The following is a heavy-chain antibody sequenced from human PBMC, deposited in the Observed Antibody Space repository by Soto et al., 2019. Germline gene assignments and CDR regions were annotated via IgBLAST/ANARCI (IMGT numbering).Heavy chain of an antibody. D-gene: IGHD3-22*01. CDR3: ARDRLPMVVVVMGWFDP. Sequence: GGSLRLSCAASGFSFRDYYMSWIRQAPGKGLEWISYISGSGNTIYYADSVKGRFIISRDNAKNSLFLQMNSLRADDTAVYYCARDRLPMVVVVMGWFDPWGQGTLVTVSS. CDR2: ISGSGNTI. CDR1: GFSFRDYY. V-gene: IGHV3-11*01. J-gene: IGHJ5*02.